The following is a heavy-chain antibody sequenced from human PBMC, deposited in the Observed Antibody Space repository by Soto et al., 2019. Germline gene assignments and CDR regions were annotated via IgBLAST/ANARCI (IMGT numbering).Heavy chain of an antibody. CDR3: ARDLVATIY. CDR2: ISSNGGST. V-gene: IGHV3-64*01. Sequence: GGSLRLSCAASGFTFSSYAMHWVRQAPGKGLEYVSAISSNGGSTYYANSVKGRFTISRDNSKNTLYLQMGGLRAEDMAVYYCARDLVATIYWGQGPLVTVSS. J-gene: IGHJ4*02. D-gene: IGHD5-12*01. CDR1: GFTFSSYA.